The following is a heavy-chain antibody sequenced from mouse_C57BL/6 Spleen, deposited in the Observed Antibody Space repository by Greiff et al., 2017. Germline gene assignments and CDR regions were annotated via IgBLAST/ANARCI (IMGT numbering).Heavy chain of an antibody. D-gene: IGHD1-1*02. CDR2: IDPEDGDT. J-gene: IGHJ4*01. Sequence: VQLQQSGAELVRPGASVKLSCTASGFNIKDYYMHWVKQRPEQGLEWIGRIDPEDGDTASAPKFQGKATMTADTASNTAYLQLSSLTSEDTAVYFCTTSIRYDYYAMDYWGRGTSVTVSS. CDR1: GFNIKDYY. CDR3: TTSIRYDYYAMDY. V-gene: IGHV14-1*01.